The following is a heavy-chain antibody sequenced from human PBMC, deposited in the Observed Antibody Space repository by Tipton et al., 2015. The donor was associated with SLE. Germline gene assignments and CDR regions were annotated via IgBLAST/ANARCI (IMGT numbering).Heavy chain of an antibody. D-gene: IGHD6-19*01. CDR2: INHSGST. V-gene: IGHV4-30-4*08. CDR3: ARDGKGQWPVDY. Sequence: LRLSCTVSGGSISSGDYYWSWIRQPPGKGLEWIGEINHSGSTNYNPSLKSRVTISVDTSKNQFSLKLSSVTAADTAVYYCARDGKGQWPVDYWGQGTLVTVSS. CDR1: GGSISSGDYY. J-gene: IGHJ4*02.